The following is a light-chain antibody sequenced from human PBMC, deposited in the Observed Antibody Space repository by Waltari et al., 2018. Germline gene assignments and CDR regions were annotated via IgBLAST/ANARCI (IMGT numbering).Light chain of an antibody. CDR1: QSISSW. J-gene: IGKJ1*01. CDR3: QQYNSYSRT. CDR2: KAS. V-gene: IGKV1-5*03. Sequence: DIQMTQSPSTLSASVGDRVTITCRASQSISSWLAWYQQKPGKAPKLRSYKASSLESGVPSRFSGSGSGTEFTLTISSLQPDDFATYYSQQYNSYSRTFGQGTKVEIK.